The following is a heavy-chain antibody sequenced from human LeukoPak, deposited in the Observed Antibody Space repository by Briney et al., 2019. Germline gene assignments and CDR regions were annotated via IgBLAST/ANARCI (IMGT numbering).Heavy chain of an antibody. D-gene: IGHD3-3*01. J-gene: IGHJ4*02. CDR1: GGSISSSSYY. CDR2: IYYSGST. V-gene: IGHV4-39*01. CDR3: ATPVAVGAFTIDY. Sequence: SETLSLTCTVSGGSISSSSYYWGWIRQPPGKGLEWIGSIYYSGSTYYHPSLKSRVTISVDTSKNQFSLKLSSVNAADKAVYYCATPVAVGAFTIDYWGQGTLVTVSS.